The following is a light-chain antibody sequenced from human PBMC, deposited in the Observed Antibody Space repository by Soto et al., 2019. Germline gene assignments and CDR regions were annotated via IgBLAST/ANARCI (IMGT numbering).Light chain of an antibody. CDR2: GAS. J-gene: IGKJ1*01. Sequence: PGERVTVSGRASQSVSSSYLTWYQQKPGQAPRLLIYGASTRATSIPARFSGSGSGTDFTLTISSLQPEDFAVYYCQQDYNLPQTFGQGTKVDI. V-gene: IGKV3D-7*01. CDR1: QSVSSSY. CDR3: QQDYNLPQT.